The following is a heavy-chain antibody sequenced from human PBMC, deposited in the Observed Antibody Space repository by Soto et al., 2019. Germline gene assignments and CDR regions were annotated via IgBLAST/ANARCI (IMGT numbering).Heavy chain of an antibody. D-gene: IGHD3-22*01. V-gene: IGHV1-18*01. CDR2: ISAYDGNT. CDR3: ARDGLSAYDSSGYVFYGY. Sequence: GASVKVSCKASGYTFTSYGISWVRQAPGQGLEWMGWISAYDGNTNYAQKLQGRVTMTTDTSTSTAYMELRSLRSDDTAVYYCARDGLSAYDSSGYVFYGYWGQGTLVTVSS. J-gene: IGHJ4*02. CDR1: GYTFTSYG.